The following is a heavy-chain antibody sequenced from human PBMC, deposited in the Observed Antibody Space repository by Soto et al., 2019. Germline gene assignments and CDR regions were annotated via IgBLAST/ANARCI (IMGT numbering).Heavy chain of an antibody. V-gene: IGHV4-4*07. D-gene: IGHD1-26*01. J-gene: IGHJ4*02. Sequence: SETLSLTCTVSSGAINSFDWSWIRQPAGKGLEWIGRIHSSGTTNYNPSLKSRVTMSVDTSRNQFSLKLTSVTAADTAVYYCARDRIMGTSSSDYWGEGVLGT. CDR3: ARDRIMGTSSSDY. CDR1: SGAINSFD. CDR2: IHSSGTT.